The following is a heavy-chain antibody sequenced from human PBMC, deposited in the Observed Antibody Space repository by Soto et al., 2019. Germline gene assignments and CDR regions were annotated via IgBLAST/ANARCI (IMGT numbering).Heavy chain of an antibody. CDR2: ISYSGST. J-gene: IGHJ4*02. V-gene: IGHV4-31*03. CDR1: GGSISSGGYY. D-gene: IGHD5-18*01. CDR3: AREDKRYGYYY. Sequence: QVQLQESGPGLVKPSQTLSLTCTVSGGSISSGGYYWNWIRQHQGKGLEWIGSISYSGSTYKNPSLRSRVTISVDKSKNQFSLKLSSVTAADTAVYYCAREDKRYGYYYWGQGTLVTVSS.